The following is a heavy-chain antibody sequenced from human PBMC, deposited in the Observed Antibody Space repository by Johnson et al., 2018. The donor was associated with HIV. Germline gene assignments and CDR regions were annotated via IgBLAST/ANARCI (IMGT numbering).Heavy chain of an antibody. CDR1: AFTVSSNY. CDR2: IYPGGST. J-gene: IGHJ3*02. D-gene: IGHD7-27*01. CDR3: ARDLGAFDI. V-gene: IGHV3-53*01. Sequence: VQLVESGGGFIQPGGSLRLSCAASAFTVSSNYMSWVRQAPGKGLEWVSIIYPGGSTYYTDAVKGRFTISRDNAKNSLYLQMNSLRAEDTAVYYCARDLGAFDIWGQGTMVTVSS.